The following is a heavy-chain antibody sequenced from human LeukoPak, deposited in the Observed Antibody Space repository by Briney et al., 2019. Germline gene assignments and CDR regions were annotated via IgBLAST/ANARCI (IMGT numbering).Heavy chain of an antibody. Sequence: GGSLRLSCGASGFTFSSYDMHWVRRAPGKGLEWVAGIRYDGRHTYHADSVKGRFTISRDNSKNTLYLQMNSLRAEDTAVYYCARGPSGYHNTGGQGTLVTVSS. J-gene: IGHJ4*02. D-gene: IGHD5-12*01. CDR3: ARGPSGYHNT. CDR2: IRYDGRHT. CDR1: GFTFSSYD. V-gene: IGHV3-30*14.